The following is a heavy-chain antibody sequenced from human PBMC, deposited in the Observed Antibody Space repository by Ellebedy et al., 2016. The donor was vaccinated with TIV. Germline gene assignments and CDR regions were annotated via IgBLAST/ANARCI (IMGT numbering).Heavy chain of an antibody. CDR3: ARVGFGEFTFDY. CDR2: IYCGGST. Sequence: GESLKISCAASGFTVSSNYMSWVRQAPGKGLEWVSVIYCGGSTYYADSVKGRFTISRDNSKNTLYLQMNSLRAEDTAVYYCARVGFGEFTFDYWGQGTLVTVSS. D-gene: IGHD3-10*01. CDR1: GFTVSSNY. J-gene: IGHJ4*02. V-gene: IGHV3-66*01.